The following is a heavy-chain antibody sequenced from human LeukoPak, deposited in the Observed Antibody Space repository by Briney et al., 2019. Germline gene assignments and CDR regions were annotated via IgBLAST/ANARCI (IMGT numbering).Heavy chain of an antibody. D-gene: IGHD5-12*01. V-gene: IGHV4-38-2*02. CDR2: MYHSGSS. CDR1: GYSISSGYY. CDR3: ARVAIPYYYYMDV. Sequence: PSETLSLTCTVSGYSISSGYYWGWIRQPPGKGLEWIGSMYHSGSSYYNPSLKSRVIFSADTSKNQFSLKLSSVTAADTAVYYCARVAIPYYYYMDVWGKGTTVTISS. J-gene: IGHJ6*03.